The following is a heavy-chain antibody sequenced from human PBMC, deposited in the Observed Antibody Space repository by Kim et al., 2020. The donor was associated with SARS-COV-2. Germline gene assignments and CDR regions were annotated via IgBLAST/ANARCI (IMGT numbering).Heavy chain of an antibody. V-gene: IGHV3-30*04. CDR3: ARTTRNEVAFDI. D-gene: IGHD1-1*01. CDR2: ISYDGSNK. J-gene: IGHJ3*02. Sequence: GGSLRLSCAASGFTFSSYAMHWVRQAPGKGLEWVAVISYDGSNKYYADSVKGRFTISRDNSKNTLYLQMNSLRAEDTAVYYCARTTRNEVAFDIWGQGTMVTVSS. CDR1: GFTFSSYA.